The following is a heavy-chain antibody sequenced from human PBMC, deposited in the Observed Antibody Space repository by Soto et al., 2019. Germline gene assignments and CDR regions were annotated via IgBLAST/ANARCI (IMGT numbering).Heavy chain of an antibody. CDR1: GFTFSSYA. V-gene: IGHV3-23*01. CDR3: AKDHDFWSAGDGFES. J-gene: IGHJ3*02. D-gene: IGHD3-3*01. CDR2: ISGSGGST. Sequence: GGSLRLSCAASGFTFSSYAMSWVRQAPGKGLEWVSAISGSGGSTYYADSVKGRFTISRDNSKNTLYLQMNSLRAEDTAVYYCAKDHDFWSAGDGFESWGQGTMVSVSS.